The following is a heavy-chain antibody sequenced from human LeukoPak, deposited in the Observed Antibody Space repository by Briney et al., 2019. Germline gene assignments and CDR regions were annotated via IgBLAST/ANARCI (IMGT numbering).Heavy chain of an antibody. D-gene: IGHD3-22*01. CDR1: GYTFSGYF. CDR3: ARDERYDSSGYPFDY. Sequence: ASVKVSCKASGYTFSGYFIHWVRQAPGQGLEWMGWINPNSGGTNYAQKFQGRVTMTRDTSISTAYMELSRLRSDDTAVYYCARDERYDSSGYPFDYWGQGTLVTVSS. J-gene: IGHJ4*02. V-gene: IGHV1-2*02. CDR2: INPNSGGT.